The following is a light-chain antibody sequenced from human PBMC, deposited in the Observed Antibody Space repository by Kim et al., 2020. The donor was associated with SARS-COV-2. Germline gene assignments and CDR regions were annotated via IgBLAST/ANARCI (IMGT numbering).Light chain of an antibody. Sequence: ETVLTQSPGTLSLSPGERVTLSCRASQSVSSSYLAWYQQRPGQAPRLLIYGASSRAIGIPDRFSGSGSGTDFTLTISRLEPEDFAVYYCQQYGSSPMYTFGQGTKLEI. CDR1: QSVSSSY. CDR3: QQYGSSPMYT. V-gene: IGKV3-20*01. CDR2: GAS. J-gene: IGKJ2*01.